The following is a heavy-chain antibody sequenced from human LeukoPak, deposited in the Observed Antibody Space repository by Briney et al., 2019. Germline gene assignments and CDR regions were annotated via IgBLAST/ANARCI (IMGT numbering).Heavy chain of an antibody. CDR3: ARDLEVAAAPDF. V-gene: IGHV3-21*01. CDR1: GFTFSTYS. Sequence: PGRSLRLSCAASGFTFSTYSMNWVRQAPGKGLEWVSSISSSSGYIYYADSVKGRFTISRDNAKNSLYLQMNSLRAEDTAVYYCARDLEVAAAPDFWGQGTLVTVSS. CDR2: ISSSSGYI. D-gene: IGHD2-15*01. J-gene: IGHJ4*02.